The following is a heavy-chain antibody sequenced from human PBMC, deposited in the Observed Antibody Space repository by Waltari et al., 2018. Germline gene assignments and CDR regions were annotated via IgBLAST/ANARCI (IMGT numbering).Heavy chain of an antibody. D-gene: IGHD1-1*01. J-gene: IGHJ4*02. Sequence: QLQLQESGPGLVKPSETLSLTCAVSADSISSSTYWAWIRQPPGKGLEWIGTISYSGGTDYNSSLKSRVTLSADTSKTQFSLKLSSVTAADTAVYVCSRKTTGTILDYWGQGTLVIVSS. V-gene: IGHV4-39*01. CDR2: ISYSGGT. CDR1: ADSISSSTY. CDR3: SRKTTGTILDY.